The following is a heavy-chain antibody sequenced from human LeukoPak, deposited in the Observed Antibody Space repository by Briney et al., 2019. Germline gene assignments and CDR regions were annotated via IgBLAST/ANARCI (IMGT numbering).Heavy chain of an antibody. CDR2: MNPNSGNT. CDR3: AREGHYYYGMDV. J-gene: IGHJ6*02. CDR1: GYTFTSYG. V-gene: IGHV1-8*02. Sequence: ASVKVSCKASGYTFTSYGISWVRQAPGQGLEWMGWMNPNSGNTGYAQKFQGRVTMTRNTSISTAYMELSSLRSEDTAVYYCAREGHYYYGMDVWGQGTTVTVSS.